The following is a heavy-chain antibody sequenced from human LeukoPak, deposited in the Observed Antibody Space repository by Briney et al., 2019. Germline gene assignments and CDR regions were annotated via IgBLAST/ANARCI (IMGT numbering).Heavy chain of an antibody. Sequence: GGSLRLSCAASGFTFSSYWMSWVRQTPGKGLEWVGFIRSKAYGGTTEYAASVKGRFTISRDDSKSIAYLQMNSLKTEDTAVYYCTGSFGELSFFDYWGQGTLVTVSS. CDR1: GFTFSSYW. CDR3: TGSFGELSFFDY. CDR2: IRSKAYGGTT. J-gene: IGHJ4*02. D-gene: IGHD3-10*01. V-gene: IGHV3-49*04.